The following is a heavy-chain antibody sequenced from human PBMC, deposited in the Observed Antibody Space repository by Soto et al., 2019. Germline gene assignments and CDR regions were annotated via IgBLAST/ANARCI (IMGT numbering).Heavy chain of an antibody. CDR3: ARAGPTSVGLFS. Sequence: GGSLRLSCAASGFTFSDYWMTWVRQAPGKGLEWVAHIKQDGSAKYYVDSVRGRFTISRDNAKSSLYLQMNSLRVEDTAMYYCARAGPTSVGLFSWGQGTLVTVSS. CDR2: IKQDGSAK. V-gene: IGHV3-7*05. D-gene: IGHD5-12*01. J-gene: IGHJ5*02. CDR1: GFTFSDYW.